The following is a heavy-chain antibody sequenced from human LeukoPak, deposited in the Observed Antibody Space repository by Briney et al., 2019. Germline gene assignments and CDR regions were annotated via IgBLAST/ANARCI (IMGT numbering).Heavy chain of an antibody. D-gene: IGHD5-18*01. CDR2: ISYDGSNK. V-gene: IGHV3-30*04. CDR3: ARGYSYGYVLDY. CDR1: GFTFSSYA. J-gene: IGHJ4*02. Sequence: GRSPRLSCAASGFTFSSYAMHWVRQAPGKGLEWVAVISYDGSNKYYADFVKGRFTISRDNSKNTLYLQMNSLRAEDTAVYYCARGYSYGYVLDYWGQGTLVTVSS.